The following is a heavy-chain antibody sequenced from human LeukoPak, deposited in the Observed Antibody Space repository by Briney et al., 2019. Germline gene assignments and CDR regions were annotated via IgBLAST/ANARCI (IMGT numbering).Heavy chain of an antibody. J-gene: IGHJ4*02. CDR2: IWYDGSNK. CDR1: GLTFSSYG. D-gene: IGHD6-13*01. V-gene: IGHV3-33*01. Sequence: GRSLRLSCAVSGLTFSSYGMHWVRQAPSKGLEWVAVIWYDGSNKYYADSVKGRFTISRDNSKNTLYLQMNSLRAEDTAVYYCARGRQQLVVYYFDYWGQGTLVTVSS. CDR3: ARGRQQLVVYYFDY.